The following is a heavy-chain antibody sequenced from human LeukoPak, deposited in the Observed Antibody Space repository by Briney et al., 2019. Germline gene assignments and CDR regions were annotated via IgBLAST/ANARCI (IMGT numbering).Heavy chain of an antibody. CDR1: GFTFSSYA. J-gene: IGHJ6*04. D-gene: IGHD6-13*01. CDR2: ISYDGSNK. Sequence: PGGSLRLSCAASGFTFSSYAMHWVRQAPGKGLEWVAVISYDGSNKYYADSVKGRFTISRDNSKNTLYLQMNSLRAEDTAVYYCARDQSTSASSSWYYYYYYGMDVWGKGTMVTVSS. V-gene: IGHV3-30*04. CDR3: ARDQSTSASSSWYYYYYYGMDV.